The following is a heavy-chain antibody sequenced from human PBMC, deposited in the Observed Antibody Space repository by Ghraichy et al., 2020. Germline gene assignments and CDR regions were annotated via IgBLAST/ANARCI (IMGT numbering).Heavy chain of an antibody. D-gene: IGHD4-17*01. V-gene: IGHV3-7*03. CDR3: AREPMGDGDFFDY. CDR2: IKEDGTER. CDR1: DSPFLVIT. Sequence: GGSLNSPVRPLDSPFLVITSVGSARLQGMGLEWVANIKEDGTERQYLDSVRGRFTISRDNAKRSVSLRMHSLRAEDTAVYFCAREPMGDGDFFDYWGLGTLVTVSS. J-gene: IGHJ4*02.